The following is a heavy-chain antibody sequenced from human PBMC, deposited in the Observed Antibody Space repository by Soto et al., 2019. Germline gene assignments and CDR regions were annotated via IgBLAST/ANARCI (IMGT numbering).Heavy chain of an antibody. J-gene: IGHJ4*02. Sequence: EVQLLESGGGSVQPGGSLRLSCAASGFTFSSYAMHWVRRPPGKGLEWVSGISGSGGTAYYADSVKGRFSISRDILVNTLYLQMNSLRAEDTAVYYCAKGRGKNWNFDYWGQGPLVPVSP. D-gene: IGHD1-1*01. CDR2: ISGSGGTA. CDR3: AKGRGKNWNFDY. CDR1: GFTFSSYA. V-gene: IGHV3-23*01.